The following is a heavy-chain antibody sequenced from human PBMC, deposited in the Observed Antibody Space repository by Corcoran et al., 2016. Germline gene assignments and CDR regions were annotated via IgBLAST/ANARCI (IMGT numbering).Heavy chain of an antibody. V-gene: IGHV1-69*01. D-gene: IGHD2-2*01. Sequence: QVQLVQSGAEVKKPGSSVKVPCKASGGTFSSYAISWVRQAPGQGLEWMGGIIPIFGTANYAQKFQGRVTITADESTSTAYMELSSLRSEDTAVYYWAREDIVVVSMSRNYYYYGMDVWGQGTTVTVSS. CDR2: IIPIFGTA. CDR1: GGTFSSYA. CDR3: AREDIVVVSMSRNYYYYGMDV. J-gene: IGHJ6*02.